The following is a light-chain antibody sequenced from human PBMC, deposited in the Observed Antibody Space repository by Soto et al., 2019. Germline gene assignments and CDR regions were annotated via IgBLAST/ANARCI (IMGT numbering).Light chain of an antibody. CDR3: ETWYSNTHKV. J-gene: IGLJ3*02. Sequence: QSVLTQSSSASASLGSSVKLTCILSSGHNTYIIAWHQQQPGKAPRFLMTLDRSGSYNRGSGVPDRFSGSSSGADRYLTISNLPFEDEGDYYCETWYSNTHKVFGGGTKVTVL. CDR1: SGHNTYI. CDR2: LDRSGSY. V-gene: IGLV4-60*02.